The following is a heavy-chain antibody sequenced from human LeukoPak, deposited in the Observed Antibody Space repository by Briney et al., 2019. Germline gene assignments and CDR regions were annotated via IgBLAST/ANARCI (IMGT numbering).Heavy chain of an antibody. D-gene: IGHD6-13*01. Sequence: GESPKIPRKPPGHSFTRYWISLARQMPGKGLEYLRRIDPSDAYTNYGPSFQGHVTISSDKSIKTAYLQWSSLKASDTAMYYCARHEGYSSSAEVYWGQGTLVTVSS. CDR2: IDPSDAYT. J-gene: IGHJ4*02. CDR3: ARHEGYSSSAEVY. V-gene: IGHV5-10-1*01. CDR1: GHSFTRYW.